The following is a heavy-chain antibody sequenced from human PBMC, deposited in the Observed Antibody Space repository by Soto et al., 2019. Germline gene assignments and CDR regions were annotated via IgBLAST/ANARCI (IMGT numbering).Heavy chain of an antibody. CDR1: GFTFSDYY. Sequence: PGGSLRLSCAASGFTFSDYYMSWIRHAPGKGLEWVSYISSSSSYTNYADSVKGRFTISRDNAKNSLYLQMNNLRAEDTAVYYCARSGTSRRNWFDPWGQGTLVTVSS. CDR2: ISSSSSYT. J-gene: IGHJ5*02. CDR3: ARSGTSRRNWFDP. D-gene: IGHD1-1*01. V-gene: IGHV3-11*06.